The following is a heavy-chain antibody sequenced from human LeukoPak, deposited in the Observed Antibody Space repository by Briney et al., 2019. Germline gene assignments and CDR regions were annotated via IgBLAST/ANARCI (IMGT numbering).Heavy chain of an antibody. Sequence: AGSLRLSCAASGFTFSSYAMSWVRQAPGKGLEGGSVISVSGDNKYYADSMKGRFTTARDTSKNTLSLQITSLRADDTAIYYCAKGMSGSNPYNWLDPWGQGTLVTVSS. V-gene: IGHV3-23*01. D-gene: IGHD1-26*01. CDR3: AKGMSGSNPYNWLDP. J-gene: IGHJ5*02. CDR2: ISVSGDNK. CDR1: GFTFSSYA.